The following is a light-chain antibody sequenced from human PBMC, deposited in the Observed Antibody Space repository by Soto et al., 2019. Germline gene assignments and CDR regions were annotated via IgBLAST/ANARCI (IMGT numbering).Light chain of an antibody. Sequence: QSALTQPASVSGSPGQSITISCTGTSSDVGGYDYVSWYQRHPGKAPELMIYEVSNRPSGVSNRFSGSKSGNTASLTISGLQAEDEADYYCSSSTINNTVLFGGGTKLTVL. V-gene: IGLV2-14*01. CDR2: EVS. J-gene: IGLJ2*01. CDR3: SSSTINNTVL. CDR1: SSDVGGYDY.